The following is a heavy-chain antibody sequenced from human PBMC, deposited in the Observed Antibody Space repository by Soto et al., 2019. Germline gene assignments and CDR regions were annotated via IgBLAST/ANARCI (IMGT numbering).Heavy chain of an antibody. CDR3: ARERITISSNWFDP. D-gene: IGHD3-9*01. V-gene: IGHV4-31*03. CDR1: GGSISSGGYY. Sequence: PSETLALTCTVSGGSISSGGYYWSSIRQHPGKGLEWIGYIYYSGSTYYNPSLKSRVTISVDTSKNQFSLKLSSVTAADTAVYYCARERITISSNWFDPWGQGALVTASS. CDR2: IYYSGST. J-gene: IGHJ5*02.